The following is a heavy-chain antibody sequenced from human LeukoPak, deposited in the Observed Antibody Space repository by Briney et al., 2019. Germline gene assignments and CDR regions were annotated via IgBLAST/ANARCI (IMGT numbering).Heavy chain of an antibody. J-gene: IGHJ6*04. CDR2: IFHSGST. Sequence: SETLSLTCAVSGYSISSGYYWGWIRQPPGKGLEWIGSIFHSGSTYYNPSLKSRVNMSVDTSKNQISLKLSSVAAADTAVYYCARASGSYGSGSYYYYGMDVWGKGTTVTVSS. CDR3: ARASGSYGSGSYYYYGMDV. V-gene: IGHV4-38-2*01. CDR1: GYSISSGYY. D-gene: IGHD3-10*01.